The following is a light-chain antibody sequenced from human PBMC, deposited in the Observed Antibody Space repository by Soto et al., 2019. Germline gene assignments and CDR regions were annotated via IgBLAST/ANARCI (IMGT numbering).Light chain of an antibody. Sequence: EIVLTQSPVTLSLSPGERATLSCRASQTVSNQLAWYQQKPGQTPRLLIYDASNRATGIPARFSGSGSGTDFTLTISSLEPEDFAVYYCQHRNNWHITFGQGTRLEIK. CDR1: QTVSNQ. CDR3: QHRNNWHIT. J-gene: IGKJ5*01. CDR2: DAS. V-gene: IGKV3-11*01.